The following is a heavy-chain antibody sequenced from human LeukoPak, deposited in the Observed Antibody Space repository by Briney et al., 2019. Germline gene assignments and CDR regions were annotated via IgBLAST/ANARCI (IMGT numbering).Heavy chain of an antibody. J-gene: IGHJ4*02. V-gene: IGHV1-46*01. CDR2: INPSGGST. Sequence: PVASVKVSCKASGYTFTSYYMHWVRQAPGQGLEWMGIINPSGGSTSYAQKFQGRVTMTRDTSTSTVYMELSSLRSEDTAVYYCARDPGYYDSSGYYYVTPLPDYWGQGTLVTVSS. D-gene: IGHD3-22*01. CDR1: GYTFTSYY. CDR3: ARDPGYYDSSGYYYVTPLPDY.